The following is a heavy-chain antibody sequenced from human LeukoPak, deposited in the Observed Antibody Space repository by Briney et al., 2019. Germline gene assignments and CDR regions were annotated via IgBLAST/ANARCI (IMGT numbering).Heavy chain of an antibody. CDR1: GSTFSSYD. CDR3: ARGTPWFGELNYGMDV. D-gene: IGHD3-10*01. V-gene: IGHV3-13*01. Sequence: GGSLRLSCAASGSTFSSYDMHWVRQATGKGLEWVSAIGTAGDTYYPGSVKGRFTISRENAKNSLYLQMNSLRAGDTAVYYCARGTPWFGELNYGMDVWGQGTTVTVSS. CDR2: IGTAGDT. J-gene: IGHJ6*02.